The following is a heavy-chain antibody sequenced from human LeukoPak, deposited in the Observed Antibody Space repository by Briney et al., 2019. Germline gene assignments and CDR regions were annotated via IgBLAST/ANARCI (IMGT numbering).Heavy chain of an antibody. CDR1: GFTFGDYA. D-gene: IGHD3-10*01. CDR3: IRGGRGTYFFDI. Sequence: GGSLRLSCTASGFTFGDYAINWVRQAPGKGLERVGFIRSKAYGGTTEYAASVKGRFTISRDDSKSIAYLQMNSLKTEDTAVYCCIRGGRGTYFFDIWGQGTMVTVSS. J-gene: IGHJ3*02. CDR2: IRSKAYGGTT. V-gene: IGHV3-49*04.